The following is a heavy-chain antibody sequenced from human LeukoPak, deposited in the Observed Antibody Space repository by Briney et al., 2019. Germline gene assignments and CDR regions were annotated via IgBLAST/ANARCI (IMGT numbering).Heavy chain of an antibody. V-gene: IGHV4-34*01. CDR1: GGSFSGYY. J-gene: IGHJ6*03. D-gene: IGHD3-10*01. CDR3: ARDRDEYYYGSGYYYYMDV. CDR2: INHSGST. Sequence: SETLSLTCAVYGGSFSGYYWSWIRQPPGKGLEWIGEINHSGSTNYNPSLESRVTISVDTSKNQFSLKLSSVTAADTAVYYCARDRDEYYYGSGYYYYMDVWGKGTTVTVSS.